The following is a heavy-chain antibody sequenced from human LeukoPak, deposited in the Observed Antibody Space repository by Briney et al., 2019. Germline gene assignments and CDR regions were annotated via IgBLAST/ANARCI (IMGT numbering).Heavy chain of an antibody. D-gene: IGHD1-26*01. CDR1: GYTFTSYG. Sequence: ASVKVSCKASGYTFTSYGVSWVRQAPGQGLEWMGWISAYNGNTNYAQKLQGRVTMTTDTSTSTAYMELRSLRSDGTAVYYCARGVFVGATPAGAFDIWGQGTMVTVSS. J-gene: IGHJ3*02. CDR2: ISAYNGNT. V-gene: IGHV1-18*01. CDR3: ARGVFVGATPAGAFDI.